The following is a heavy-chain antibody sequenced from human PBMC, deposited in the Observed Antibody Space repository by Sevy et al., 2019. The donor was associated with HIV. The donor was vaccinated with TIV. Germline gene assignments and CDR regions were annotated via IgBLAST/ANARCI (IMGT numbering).Heavy chain of an antibody. CDR2: IYTSGST. CDR3: ARSGEKRITMVRGVICAFDI. CDR1: GGSISSYY. D-gene: IGHD3-10*01. V-gene: IGHV4-4*07. Sequence: SETLSLTCTVSGGSISSYYWSWIRQPAGKGLEWIGRIYTSGSTNYNPSLKNRVTMSVDTSKNQFSQKLSSVTAADTYVYYWARSGEKRITMVRGVICAFDIWGQGTMVTVSS. J-gene: IGHJ3*02.